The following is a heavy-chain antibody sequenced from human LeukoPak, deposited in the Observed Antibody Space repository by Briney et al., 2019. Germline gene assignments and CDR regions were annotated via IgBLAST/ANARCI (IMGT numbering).Heavy chain of an antibody. CDR2: IIPIFGTA. J-gene: IGHJ4*02. D-gene: IGHD3-9*01. Sequence: ASVKVSCKASGGTFSSYAISWVRQAPGQGLEWMGGIIPIFGTANYAQKFQGRVTITADKSTSTAYMELSSLRSEDTAAYYCARVGLLTGYYFFDYWGQGTLVTVSS. CDR3: ARVGLLTGYYFFDY. CDR1: GGTFSSYA. V-gene: IGHV1-69*06.